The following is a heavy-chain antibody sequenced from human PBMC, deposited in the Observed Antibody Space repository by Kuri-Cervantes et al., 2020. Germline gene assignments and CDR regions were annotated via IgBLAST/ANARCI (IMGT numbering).Heavy chain of an antibody. CDR2: VYHSGST. J-gene: IGHJ4*02. V-gene: IGHV4-38-2*02. D-gene: IGHD7-27*01. CDR3: ARLGGNWAGDY. CDR1: GYSISSGYY. Sequence: SETLSLTCTVSGYSISSGYYWGWIRQPPGKGLEWIGSVYHSGSTHYNPSLKSRVTISVDTSKNQFSLKMSSVTAADTAVYYCARLGGNWAGDYWGQGTLVTVSS.